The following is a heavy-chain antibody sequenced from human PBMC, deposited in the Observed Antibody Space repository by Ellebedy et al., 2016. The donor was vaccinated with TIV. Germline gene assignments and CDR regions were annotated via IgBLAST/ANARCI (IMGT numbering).Heavy chain of an antibody. CDR3: TRPAATYYGMDV. J-gene: IGHJ6*02. CDR2: IRSKANNYAT. CDR1: GFTVSGFA. V-gene: IGHV3-73*01. Sequence: GESLKISCAASGFTVSGFAIHFVRQASGKGLEWVGRIRSKANNYATEYTASVKGRFTISRDDSKNTAYLQMNSLKADDTAVYYCTRPAATYYGMDVWGQGTTVTVSS. D-gene: IGHD6-25*01.